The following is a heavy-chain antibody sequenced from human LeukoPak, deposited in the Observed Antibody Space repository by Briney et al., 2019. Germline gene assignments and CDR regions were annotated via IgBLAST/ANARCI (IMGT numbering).Heavy chain of an antibody. D-gene: IGHD5-24*01. Sequence: SETLSLTCTVSGGSISSGGYYWSWIRQPPGKGLEWIGYIYYSGSTNYNPSLKSRVTISVDTSKNQFSLKLSSVTAADTAVYYCAGGGGMATTSAYWGQGTLVTVSS. CDR3: AGGGGMATTSAY. CDR1: GGSISSGGYY. V-gene: IGHV4-61*08. J-gene: IGHJ4*02. CDR2: IYYSGST.